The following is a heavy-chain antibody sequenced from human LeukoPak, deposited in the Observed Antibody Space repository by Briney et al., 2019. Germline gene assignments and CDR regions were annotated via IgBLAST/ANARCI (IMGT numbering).Heavy chain of an antibody. CDR2: TYYRSKYYY. V-gene: IGHV6-1*01. D-gene: IGHD4-23*01. J-gene: IGHJ4*02. CDR3: ARAGVDDSGNILKYFFDY. Sequence: SQTLSLTCAISGDSVSTNSAAWNWIRQSPSRGLEWLGRTYYRSKYYYDYAVSVKSRITINPDTSKNQFSLQLSSVTAADTALYYCARAGVDDSGNILKYFFDYWGQGTLVTVSS. CDR1: GDSVSTNSAA.